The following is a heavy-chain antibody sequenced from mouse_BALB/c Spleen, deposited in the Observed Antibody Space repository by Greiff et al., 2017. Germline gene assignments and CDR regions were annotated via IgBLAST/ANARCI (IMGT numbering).Heavy chain of an antibody. D-gene: IGHD3-3*01. CDR2: IYPGDGDT. CDR1: GYAFSSYW. V-gene: IGHV1-80*01. CDR3: ARRAYYYAMDY. Sequence: VQLQQSGAELVRPGSSVKISCKASGYAFSSYWMNWVKQRPGQGLEWIGQIYPGDGDTNYNGKFKGKATLTADKSSSTAYMQLSSLTSEDSAVYFCARRAYYYAMDYWGQGTSVTVSS. J-gene: IGHJ4*01.